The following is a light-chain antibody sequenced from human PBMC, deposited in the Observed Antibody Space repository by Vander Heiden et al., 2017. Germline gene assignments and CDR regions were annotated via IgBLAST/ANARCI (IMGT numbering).Light chain of an antibody. Sequence: QSVLTQPPSVSGTPGPRVTISCSGTTSNIGSNTVNWYQHLPGTAPKLLIFRNSHRPSGVPDRFSASKSDTSASLAISGLQSEDEADFFCAAWDDSLNGPVFGGGTKLTVL. CDR3: AAWDDSLNGPV. J-gene: IGLJ3*02. CDR2: RNS. CDR1: TSNIGSNT. V-gene: IGLV1-44*01.